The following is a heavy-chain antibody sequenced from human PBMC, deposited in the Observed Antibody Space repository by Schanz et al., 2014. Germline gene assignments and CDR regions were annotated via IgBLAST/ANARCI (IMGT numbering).Heavy chain of an antibody. J-gene: IGHJ3*02. CDR1: GFTVSSNY. Sequence: EVQLVESGGGLVQPGGSLRLSCAASGFTVSSNYMSWVRQAPGKGLEWVSVIYTSGSTYYADSVRGRFNFFRAHSKNTMYLQTNSLRAGLSPLYYCARRKHAFDIWGQGTMVTVSS. CDR2: IYTSGST. V-gene: IGHV3-66*01. CDR3: ARRKHAFDI.